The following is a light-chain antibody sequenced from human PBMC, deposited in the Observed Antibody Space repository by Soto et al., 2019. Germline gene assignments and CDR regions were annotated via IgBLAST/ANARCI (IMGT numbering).Light chain of an antibody. V-gene: IGKV3-20*01. CDR3: QQYGSSPT. Sequence: NVVTQSPSPPSLSSGERGPLSCRAHQNVCNSYLAWDRQKPGQAPRLLIYDASSRATGIPDRFSGSGSGTDFTLTINRLEPEDFAVYYCQQYGSSPTFGQGTKVEIK. J-gene: IGKJ1*01. CDR1: QNVCNSY. CDR2: DAS.